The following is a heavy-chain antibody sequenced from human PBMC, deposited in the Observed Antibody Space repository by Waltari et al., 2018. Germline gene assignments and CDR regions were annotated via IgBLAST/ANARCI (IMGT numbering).Heavy chain of an antibody. D-gene: IGHD6-6*01. Sequence: QLQLQESGPGLVKPSEPLSLTCTVSGGSLTSSSYYRGLIRQPPGKGLEWIGSIYYSGSTYYNPSLKSRVTISVDTSKNQFSRKLSSVTAADTAVYYCASRIAARLGCFDYWGQGTLDTVSS. CDR1: GGSLTSSSYY. V-gene: IGHV4-39*01. CDR3: ASRIAARLGCFDY. CDR2: IYYSGST. J-gene: IGHJ4*01.